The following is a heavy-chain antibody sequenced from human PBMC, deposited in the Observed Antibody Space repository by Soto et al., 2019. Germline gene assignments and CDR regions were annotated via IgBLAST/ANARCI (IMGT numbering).Heavy chain of an antibody. V-gene: IGHV3-74*01. CDR1: GFAFSDYW. Sequence: EVQLVESGGGSVQLGGSLRLSCLASGFAFSDYWMHWVRQTPEKGLVWVSRINSGGTRTNYADSVKGRFTISRDNGKNTHFLQMNGLRVEDTAVYYCVQESPDFAADPDAYRVWGQGTKVTVSP. J-gene: IGHJ3*01. CDR2: INSGGTRT. CDR3: VQESPDFAADPDAYRV.